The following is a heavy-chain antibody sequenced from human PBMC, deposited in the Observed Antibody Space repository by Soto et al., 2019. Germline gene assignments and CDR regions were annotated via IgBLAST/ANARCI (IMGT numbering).Heavy chain of an antibody. J-gene: IGHJ6*02. CDR2: SSAYNGGT. V-gene: IGHV1-18*04. Sequence: QVQLVQSEAEVRKPGASVKVSCKASGYSFTTRGISWVRRAPGHGLERMGWSSAYNGGTHYVQRFQGRLTMTTDTATSTAYIELRSLTTDDSAVYYCARDPPFSGILRGTPLMGVWGQGTTVSVSS. CDR3: ARDPPFSGILRGTPLMGV. D-gene: IGHD4-17*01. CDR1: GYSFTTRG.